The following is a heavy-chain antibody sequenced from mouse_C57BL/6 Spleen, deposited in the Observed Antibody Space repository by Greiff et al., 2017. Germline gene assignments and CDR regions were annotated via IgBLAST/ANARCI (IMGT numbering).Heavy chain of an antibody. CDR1: GYTFTSYG. J-gene: IGHJ4*01. CDR2: IYPRSGNT. V-gene: IGHV1-81*01. Sequence: VKLMESGAELARPGASVKLSCKASGYTFTSYGISWVKQRTGQGLEWIGEIYPRSGNTYYNEKFKGKATLTADKSSSTAYMELRSLTSEDSAVYFCARADYSNYDYAMDYWGQGTSVTVSS. D-gene: IGHD2-5*01. CDR3: ARADYSNYDYAMDY.